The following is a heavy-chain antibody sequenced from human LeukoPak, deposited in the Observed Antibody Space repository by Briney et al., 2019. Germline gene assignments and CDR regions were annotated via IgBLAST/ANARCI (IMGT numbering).Heavy chain of an antibody. Sequence: PSETLSLTCTVSGGSISSSSYYWGWIRQPPGKGLEWIGSIYYSGSTYYNPSLKSRVTISVDTSKNQFSLKLSSVTAADTAVYYCARDTFNWFDPWGQGTLVTVSS. D-gene: IGHD2/OR15-2a*01. CDR1: GGSISSSSYY. V-gene: IGHV4-39*07. CDR2: IYYSGST. CDR3: ARDTFNWFDP. J-gene: IGHJ5*02.